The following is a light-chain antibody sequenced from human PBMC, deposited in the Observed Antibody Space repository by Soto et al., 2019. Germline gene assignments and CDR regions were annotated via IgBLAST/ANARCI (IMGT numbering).Light chain of an antibody. CDR2: DVS. Sequence: EIVLTQSPVTLSLSPGEGATLSCRASQSVDNYLAWYQQKPGQAPRLLIYDVSNRATGIPARFSGSGSGTDFTLTISSLEPGDFAVYYCQQRNDWQVTFGQGTRLEIK. V-gene: IGKV3-11*01. CDR3: QQRNDWQVT. CDR1: QSVDNY. J-gene: IGKJ5*01.